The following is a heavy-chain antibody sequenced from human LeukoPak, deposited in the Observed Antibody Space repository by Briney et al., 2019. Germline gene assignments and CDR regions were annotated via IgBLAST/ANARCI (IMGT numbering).Heavy chain of an antibody. CDR1: GYTFTSYG. Sequence: ASVKVSCKASGYTFTSYGINWVRQATGQGLEWMGWMNPNSGNTGYAQKFQGRVTMTRNTSISTAYMELSSLRSEDTAVYYCARGLRPPHQLVQGYWGQGTLVTVSS. CDR2: MNPNSGNT. CDR3: ARGLRPPHQLVQGY. V-gene: IGHV1-8*02. D-gene: IGHD6-13*01. J-gene: IGHJ4*02.